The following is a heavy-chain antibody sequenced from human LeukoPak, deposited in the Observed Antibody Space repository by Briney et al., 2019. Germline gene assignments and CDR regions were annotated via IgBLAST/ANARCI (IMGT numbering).Heavy chain of an antibody. Sequence: GGSLRLSCAASGFTFSSYSMNWVRQAPGKGLEWVSSISSSSSYIYYADSVKGRFTISRDNAKNSLYLQMNSLRAEGTAVYYCARDARWLQPKCYFDYWGQGTLVTVSS. CDR3: ARDARWLQPKCYFDY. V-gene: IGHV3-21*01. CDR1: GFTFSSYS. D-gene: IGHD5-24*01. CDR2: ISSSSSYI. J-gene: IGHJ4*02.